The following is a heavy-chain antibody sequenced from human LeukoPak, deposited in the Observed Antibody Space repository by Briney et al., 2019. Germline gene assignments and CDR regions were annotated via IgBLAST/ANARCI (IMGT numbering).Heavy chain of an antibody. CDR2: VKSRSAGETT. V-gene: IGHV3-15*01. J-gene: IGHJ4*02. CDR3: TLIQGWGSGSYYRDF. Sequence: GGSLRLSCAASGFSISNDWVSWVRQAPGKGLEWVASVKSRSAGETTDYAAPVKGRFTISRDDSKNTLYLQMNSLKTEDTAVYYCTLIQGWGSGSYYRDFWGQGTLVTVSS. CDR1: GFSISNDW. D-gene: IGHD3-10*01.